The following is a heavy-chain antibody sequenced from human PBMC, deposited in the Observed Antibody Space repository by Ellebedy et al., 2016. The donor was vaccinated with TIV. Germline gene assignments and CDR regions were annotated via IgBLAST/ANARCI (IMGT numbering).Heavy chain of an antibody. V-gene: IGHV1-18*01. CDR2: VTAYNRDT. D-gene: IGHD5-24*01. Sequence: AASVKVSCKASGYSFTSHGISWARQAPGQGLQWMGWVTAYNRDTYYAQNFQGRVTFTTATSSSTAYMELRSLRSDDTGVYYCARGAMALSWGQGTLVTVSS. CDR3: ARGAMALS. J-gene: IGHJ5*02. CDR1: GYSFTSHG.